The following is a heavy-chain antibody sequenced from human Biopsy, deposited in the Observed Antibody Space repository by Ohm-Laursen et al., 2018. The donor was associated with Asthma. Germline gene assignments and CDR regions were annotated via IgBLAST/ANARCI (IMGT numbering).Heavy chain of an antibody. CDR2: ISVYNGNT. CDR1: GHTFNSAG. J-gene: IGHJ6*02. V-gene: IGHV1-18*01. D-gene: IGHD3-10*01. CDR3: ARAVDYSHYYGIDV. Sequence: GASVKVSCKTSGHTFNSAGITWVRQAPGQGLEWMGWISVYNGNTKVAQKLQDRVTMITDTSTSIAYMELRSLRSDDTAVYFCARAVDYSHYYGIDVWGQGTTVTVS.